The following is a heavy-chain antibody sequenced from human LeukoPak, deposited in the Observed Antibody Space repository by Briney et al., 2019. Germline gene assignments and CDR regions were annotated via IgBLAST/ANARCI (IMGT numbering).Heavy chain of an antibody. CDR3: ARGGVLRYFDWSRP. CDR1: GYIFTGYY. D-gene: IGHD3-9*01. CDR2: INPDSGGT. Sequence: ASVKVSCKASGYIFTGYYLHWVRQAPGQGLEWMGWINPDSGGTNYAQKFQGRVTMTRDTSISTADMELSRLRSDDTAVYYCARGGVLRYFDWSRPWGQGTLVTVSS. V-gene: IGHV1-2*02. J-gene: IGHJ5*02.